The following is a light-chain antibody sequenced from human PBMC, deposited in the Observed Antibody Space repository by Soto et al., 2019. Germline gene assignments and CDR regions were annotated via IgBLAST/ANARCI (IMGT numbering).Light chain of an antibody. Sequence: EIVMTQSPATLSVSPGERATLSCRASQSVSSNLAWYQQIPGQAPRLLIYGASTRATGIPARFSGSGSGTEFTLTISRLQSEDFAVYYCQQYNNWPPWTFGKGTKVEIK. V-gene: IGKV3-15*01. CDR1: QSVSSN. CDR2: GAS. J-gene: IGKJ1*01. CDR3: QQYNNWPPWT.